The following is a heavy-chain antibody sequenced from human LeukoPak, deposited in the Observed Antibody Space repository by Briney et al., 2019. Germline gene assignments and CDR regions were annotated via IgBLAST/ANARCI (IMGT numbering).Heavy chain of an antibody. Sequence: GGSLRLSCGAPGFTFSHHWMSWVRQAPGKGLEWMANISPDGSAKFYVDSVKGRFTISRDNAKSSLYLQLSSLRAEDTAVYYCARDYNWGWGPWGQGTLVTVSS. V-gene: IGHV3-7*01. CDR2: ISPDGSAK. D-gene: IGHD1-1*01. CDR3: ARDYNWGWGP. CDR1: GFTFSHHW. J-gene: IGHJ5*02.